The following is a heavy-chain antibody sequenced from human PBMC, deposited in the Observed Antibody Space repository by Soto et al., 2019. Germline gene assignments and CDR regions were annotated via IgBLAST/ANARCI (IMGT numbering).Heavy chain of an antibody. CDR2: MNPNSGNT. Sequence: QVQLVQSGAEVKKPGASVKVSCKASGYTFTSYDIHWVRQATGQGLEWMGWMNPNSGNTGFAQKFQGRVTMTRNTSISTGYMELSSLRSDDTAVYYCASHTANDAFGIWGQGTMVTVSS. J-gene: IGHJ3*02. V-gene: IGHV1-8*01. D-gene: IGHD5-18*01. CDR1: GYTFTSYD. CDR3: ASHTANDAFGI.